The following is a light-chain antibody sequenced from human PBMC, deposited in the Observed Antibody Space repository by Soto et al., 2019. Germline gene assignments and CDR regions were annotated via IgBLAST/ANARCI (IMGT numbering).Light chain of an antibody. V-gene: IGLV2-14*01. CDR3: SSYTSSSIVV. J-gene: IGLJ2*01. Sequence: QSALTQPASVSGSPGQSITISCTGTSSDVGGYNYVSWYQQHPGKAPKLMIYDVSNRPSGVSNRFSGSKSGNTASLPISGLQAEDEADYYCSSYTSSSIVVFGGGTNLTVL. CDR2: DVS. CDR1: SSDVGGYNY.